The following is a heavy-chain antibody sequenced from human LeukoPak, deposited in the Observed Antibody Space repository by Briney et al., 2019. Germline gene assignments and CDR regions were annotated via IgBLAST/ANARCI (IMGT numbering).Heavy chain of an antibody. J-gene: IGHJ3*02. D-gene: IGHD3-22*01. CDR1: GYTFTGYY. Sequence: ASVKVSCKTSGYTFTGYYMHWVRQAPGQGLEWMGIINPSGGSTSYAQKFQGRVTMTRDTSTSTVYMELSSLRSEDTAVYYCARAERLGYYYDSSGRPRAFDIWGQGTMVTVSS. CDR3: ARAERLGYYYDSSGRPRAFDI. CDR2: INPSGGST. V-gene: IGHV1-46*01.